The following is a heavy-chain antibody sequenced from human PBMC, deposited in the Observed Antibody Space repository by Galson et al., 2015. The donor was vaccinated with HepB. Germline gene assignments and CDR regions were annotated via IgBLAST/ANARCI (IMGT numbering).Heavy chain of an antibody. CDR3: ARDSHCGGYVCYFDY. Sequence: SLRLSCAAPGLTLNRYNMNWVRQAPGKGLEWVSSISSGSSYIYYADSVKGRFTISRDNAKNSLYLQMNSLRAEDTAVYYCARDSHCGGYVCYFDYWGQGTLVTVSS. V-gene: IGHV3-21*01. CDR2: ISSGSSYI. J-gene: IGHJ4*02. CDR1: GLTLNRYN. D-gene: IGHD2-21*01.